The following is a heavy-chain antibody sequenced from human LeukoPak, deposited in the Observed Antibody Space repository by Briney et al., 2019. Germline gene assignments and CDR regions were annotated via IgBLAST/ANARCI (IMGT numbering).Heavy chain of an antibody. CDR1: GITFSNNY. CDR3: ARIYN. D-gene: IGHD4-11*01. V-gene: IGHV3-66*01. CDR2: IYSGGST. Sequence: GGSLRLSCAASGITFSNNYMSWVRQAPGKGLEWVSLIYSGGSTYYADSVRGRFTISRDSSKNTLYLQMNSLRVEDTAVYYCARIYNWGQGTLVTVSS. J-gene: IGHJ4*02.